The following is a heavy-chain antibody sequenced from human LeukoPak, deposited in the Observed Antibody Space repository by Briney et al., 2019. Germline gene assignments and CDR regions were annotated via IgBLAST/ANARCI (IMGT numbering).Heavy chain of an antibody. CDR2: ISSSGRTI. D-gene: IGHD4-17*01. CDR3: ARDAHITVTPVY. V-gene: IGHV3-11*04. Sequence: PGGSLRLSCAASGFIFSDYYLIWIRQAPGKGLEWISYISSSGRTIYYADSVKGRFTISRDNAKNSLYLQMNSLRAEDTAVYYCARDAHITVTPVYWGQGTLVTVSS. CDR1: GFIFSDYY. J-gene: IGHJ4*02.